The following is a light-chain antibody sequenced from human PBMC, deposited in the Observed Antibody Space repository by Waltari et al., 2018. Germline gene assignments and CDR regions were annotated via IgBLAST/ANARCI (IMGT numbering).Light chain of an antibody. J-gene: IGKJ1*01. CDR2: GAS. Sequence: EIVMTQSPATLSVSPGERATLSCRASQSVGSNLAWYQQKPGQAPRLLIYGASARVSGIPARFSGSGCGTDFTLTISSMQSEDFAVYHCQQYSNWPLTFGQGTKVEIK. CDR3: QQYSNWPLT. CDR1: QSVGSN. V-gene: IGKV3-15*01.